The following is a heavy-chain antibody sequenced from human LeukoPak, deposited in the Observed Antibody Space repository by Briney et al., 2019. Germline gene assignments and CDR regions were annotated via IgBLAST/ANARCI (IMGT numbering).Heavy chain of an antibody. CDR1: GGSISSSTVY. CDR2: INYNGYT. J-gene: IGHJ4*02. V-gene: IGHV4-39*01. D-gene: IGHD3-22*01. Sequence: SDTLSLTCTVSGGSISSSTVYGGWIRQPPGEVLGGIEGINYNGYTYYNLSLKRRVTIYVDTPNNQFSLNRNSLSAADMSVYYCARPGYYDNSGFNFDYWGQGTLVTVSS. CDR3: ARPGYYDNSGFNFDY.